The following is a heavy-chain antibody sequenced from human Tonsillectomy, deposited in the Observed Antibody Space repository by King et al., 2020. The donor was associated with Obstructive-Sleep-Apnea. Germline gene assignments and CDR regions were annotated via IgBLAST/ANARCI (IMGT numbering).Heavy chain of an antibody. V-gene: IGHV3-30*18. D-gene: IGHD6-13*01. CDR2: ISYAVSNK. J-gene: IGHJ4*02. CDR3: AKAGVDSSTGDY. Sequence: QLVQSGGGVVQPGRSLRLSCAASGFTFSSYGMHWVRQAPGKGLEWVAVISYAVSNKYYAYSVKGRFTISRDNYKNTLYLQMNSLRAEDTAVYYCAKAGVDSSTGDYWGQGTLVTVSS. CDR1: GFTFSSYG.